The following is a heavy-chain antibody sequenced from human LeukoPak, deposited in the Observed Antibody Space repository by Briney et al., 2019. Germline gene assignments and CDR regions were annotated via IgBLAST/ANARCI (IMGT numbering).Heavy chain of an antibody. V-gene: IGHV1-69*04. Sequence: EASVKVSCKASGGTFSSYAISWVRQAPGQGLEWMGRIIPILGIANYAQKFQGRVTITADKSTSTAYMELSSLRSEDTAVYYCASPYLTAAGTKGYFQHWGQGTLVTVSS. CDR3: ASPYLTAAGTKGYFQH. CDR1: GGTFSSYA. D-gene: IGHD6-13*01. J-gene: IGHJ1*01. CDR2: IIPILGIA.